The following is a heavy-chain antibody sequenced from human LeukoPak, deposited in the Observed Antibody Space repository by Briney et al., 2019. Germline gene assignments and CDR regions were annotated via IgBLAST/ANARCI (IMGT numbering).Heavy chain of an antibody. CDR3: ARAPPGGELLFNY. Sequence: PSETLSLTCTVSGGSISSSSYYWGWIRQPPGKGLEWIGSIYYSGSTYYNPSLKSRVTISVDRSKNQFSLKLSSVIAADTAVYYCARAPPGGELLFNYWGQGTLVTVSS. CDR1: GGSISSSSYY. V-gene: IGHV4-39*07. J-gene: IGHJ4*02. CDR2: IYYSGST. D-gene: IGHD1-26*01.